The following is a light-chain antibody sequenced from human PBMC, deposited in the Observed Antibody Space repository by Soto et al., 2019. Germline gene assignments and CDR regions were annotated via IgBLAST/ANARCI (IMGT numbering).Light chain of an antibody. CDR3: QQSYRSPYT. Sequence: IQLTQSPSSLSASVGDRVTVTCRASQSINIYLNWYQQKPAKAPTLLIYAASSLQSGVPSRFSGGGSRTDFTLTITSLQAEDFATYYCQQSYRSPYTFGQGTKLEI. CDR1: QSINIY. CDR2: AAS. J-gene: IGKJ2*01. V-gene: IGKV1-39*01.